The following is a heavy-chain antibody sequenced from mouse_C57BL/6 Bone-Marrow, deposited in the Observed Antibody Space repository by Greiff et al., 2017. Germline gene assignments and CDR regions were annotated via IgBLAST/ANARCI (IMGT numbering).Heavy chain of an antibody. Sequence: VQLQQPGAELVKPGASVKMSCKASGYTFTSYWITWVKQRPGQGLAWIGDIYPGSGSTNYNEKFKSKATLTVDTSSSTAYMQLSSLTSEDSAVYYCASPYYSNYWYFDVWGTGTTVTVSS. CDR3: ASPYYSNYWYFDV. CDR2: IYPGSGST. J-gene: IGHJ1*03. CDR1: GYTFTSYW. V-gene: IGHV1-55*01. D-gene: IGHD2-5*01.